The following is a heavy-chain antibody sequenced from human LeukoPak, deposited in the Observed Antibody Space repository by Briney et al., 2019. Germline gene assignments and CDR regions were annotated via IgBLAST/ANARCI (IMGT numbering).Heavy chain of an antibody. Sequence: GGSLRLSCAASGFTFSDYGMHWVRQAPGKGLEWVSGINRNGGSTGYADSVKGRFTISRDNAKNTLYLQMNSRRAEDTAVYYCARRFSNGAYYYMDVWGKGTTVTVSS. V-gene: IGHV3-74*01. CDR1: GFTFSDYG. D-gene: IGHD4-11*01. CDR2: INRNGGST. CDR3: ARRFSNGAYYYMDV. J-gene: IGHJ6*03.